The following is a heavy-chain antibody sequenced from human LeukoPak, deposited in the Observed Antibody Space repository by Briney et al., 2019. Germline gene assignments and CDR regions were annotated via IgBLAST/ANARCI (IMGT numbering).Heavy chain of an antibody. CDR3: ARCGYSYGYRNNWFDP. CDR2: IYHSGST. V-gene: IGHV4-38-2*02. D-gene: IGHD5-18*01. J-gene: IGHJ5*02. Sequence: SETLSLTCTVSGYSISSGYYWGWIRQPPGKGLEWIGSIYHSGSTYYNPSLKSRVTISVDTSKNQFSLKLSSVTAADTAVYYCARCGYSYGYRNNWFDPWGQGTLVTVSS. CDR1: GYSISSGYY.